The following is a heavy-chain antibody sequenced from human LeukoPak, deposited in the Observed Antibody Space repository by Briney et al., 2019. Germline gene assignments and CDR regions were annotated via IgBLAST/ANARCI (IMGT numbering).Heavy chain of an antibody. CDR1: GYTFTNFD. Sequence: GASVKVSCKASGYTFTNFDINWVRQAPGQGLEWMGWMNPVSGNAGFAQKFQGRVTLTRDTSISTAYMELSSLRSDDTAFYYCARAPMGAAALYWGQGTLVTVSS. J-gene: IGHJ4*02. CDR2: MNPVSGNA. V-gene: IGHV1-8*01. CDR3: ARAPMGAAALY. D-gene: IGHD6-13*01.